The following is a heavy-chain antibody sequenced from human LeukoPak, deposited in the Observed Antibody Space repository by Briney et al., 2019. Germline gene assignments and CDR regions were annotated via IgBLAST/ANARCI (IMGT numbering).Heavy chain of an antibody. CDR2: ISYDGSNK. D-gene: IGHD3-22*01. Sequence: PGGSLRLSCAASGFTFSSYAMHWVRQAPGKGLEWVAVISYDGSNKYYADSVKGRFTISRDNSKNTLYLQMNSLRAEDTAVYYCARGPTPGPYYDSSGYYKWGQGTLVTVSS. CDR3: ARGPTPGPYYDSSGYYK. V-gene: IGHV3-30*04. CDR1: GFTFSSYA. J-gene: IGHJ4*02.